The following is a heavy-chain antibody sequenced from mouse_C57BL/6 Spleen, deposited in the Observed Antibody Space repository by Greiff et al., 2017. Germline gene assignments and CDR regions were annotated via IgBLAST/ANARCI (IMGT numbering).Heavy chain of an antibody. CDR1: GFTFSSYA. V-gene: IGHV5-4*01. Sequence: EVQLVESGGGLVKPGGSLKLSCAASGFTFSSYAMSWVRQTPEKRLEWVATISDGGSYTYYPDNVKGRFTISRDNAKNNLYLQMSHLKSEDTAMYYCASTAMDYWGQGTSVTVSS. CDR2: ISDGGSYT. J-gene: IGHJ4*01. CDR3: ASTAMDY.